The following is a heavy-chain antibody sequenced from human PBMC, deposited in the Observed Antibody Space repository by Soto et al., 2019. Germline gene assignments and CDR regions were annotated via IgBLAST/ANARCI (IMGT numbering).Heavy chain of an antibody. CDR2: IIPIFGTA. V-gene: IGHV1-69*13. Sequence: ASVKVSCKASGGTFSSYAISWVRQAPGQGLEWMGGIIPIFGTANYAQKFQGRVTITADESTSTAYMELSSLRSEDTAVYYCASSYYDFWSGPGMDVWGQGTTVTVSS. CDR1: GGTFSSYA. D-gene: IGHD3-3*01. CDR3: ASSYYDFWSGPGMDV. J-gene: IGHJ6*02.